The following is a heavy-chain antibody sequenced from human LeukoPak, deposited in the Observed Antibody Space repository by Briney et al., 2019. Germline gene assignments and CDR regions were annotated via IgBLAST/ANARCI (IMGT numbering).Heavy chain of an antibody. CDR3: ARGGPATVLYFDY. D-gene: IGHD4-17*01. Sequence: EASVKVSCKASGGTFSSYDITWVRQAPGQGLEWMGGIIPSIGTANYAQKFQGRVTFTTDQSTSTAYMELRSLRSEDTAVYYCARGGPATVLYFDYWGQGTLVTVSS. CDR1: GGTFSSYD. CDR2: IIPSIGTA. J-gene: IGHJ4*02. V-gene: IGHV1-69*05.